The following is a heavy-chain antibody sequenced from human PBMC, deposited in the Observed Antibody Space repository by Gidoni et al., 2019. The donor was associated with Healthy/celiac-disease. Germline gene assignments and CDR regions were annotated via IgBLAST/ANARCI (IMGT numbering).Heavy chain of an antibody. Sequence: EVQLLESGGGLVQPGGSLRLSCAASGFTFSSHAMSWVRQAPCKGLEWVSAISGSGGSTYYADSVKGRFTISRDNSKNTLYLQMNSRRAEDTAVYYCAKRAHNYDFWSGYPNWFDPWGQGTLATVSS. D-gene: IGHD3-3*01. CDR1: GFTFSSHA. CDR3: AKRAHNYDFWSGYPNWFDP. J-gene: IGHJ5*02. V-gene: IGHV3-23*01. CDR2: ISGSGGST.